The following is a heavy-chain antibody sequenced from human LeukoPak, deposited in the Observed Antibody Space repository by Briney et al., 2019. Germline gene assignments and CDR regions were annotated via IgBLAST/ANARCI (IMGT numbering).Heavy chain of an antibody. V-gene: IGHV1-18*01. J-gene: IGHJ6*02. CDR1: GYTFTSYG. Sequence: ASVKVSCKASGYTFTSYGISWVRQAPGQGLEWMGWISAYNGNTNYAQKPQGRVTMTTDTSTSTAYMELRSLRSDDTAVYYCARDQYSSGWGYYYYYGMDVWGQGTTVTVSS. CDR3: ARDQYSSGWGYYYYYGMDV. D-gene: IGHD6-19*01. CDR2: ISAYNGNT.